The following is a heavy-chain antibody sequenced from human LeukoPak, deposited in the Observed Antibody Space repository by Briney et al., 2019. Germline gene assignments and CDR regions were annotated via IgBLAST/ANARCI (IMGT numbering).Heavy chain of an antibody. CDR3: ARDASLQTGAFDV. Sequence: PSETLSLTCAVSGGSISRSDWWSWVRQSPGKGLEWIGEIFHSGSTKYNPSLKSRVTISVDKSKNQFSLNLTSVTAADTAMYYCARDASLQTGAFDVWGRGTMVTVSS. D-gene: IGHD5-24*01. J-gene: IGHJ3*01. CDR1: GGSISRSDW. V-gene: IGHV4-4*02. CDR2: IFHSGST.